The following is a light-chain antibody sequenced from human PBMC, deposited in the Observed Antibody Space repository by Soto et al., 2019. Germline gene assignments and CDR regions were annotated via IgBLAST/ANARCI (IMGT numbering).Light chain of an antibody. Sequence: QAVVTQPPSVSGAPGQRLTISCTGSSSNIGAGYDVHWYQQLPGTAPKLLIYGNSNRPSGVPDRFSGSKSGTSASLAITGLQAEDEADYYCQSYDSSLSVLVFGGGTKLTVL. CDR1: SSNIGAGYD. CDR2: GNS. CDR3: QSYDSSLSVLV. V-gene: IGLV1-40*01. J-gene: IGLJ2*01.